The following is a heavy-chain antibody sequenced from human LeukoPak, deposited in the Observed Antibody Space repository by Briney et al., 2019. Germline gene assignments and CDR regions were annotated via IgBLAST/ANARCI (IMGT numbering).Heavy chain of an antibody. V-gene: IGHV1-2*04. CDR1: GYTFTGYY. CDR2: INPNSGGT. D-gene: IGHD3-10*01. J-gene: IGHJ4*02. Sequence: ASVKVSCKASGYTFTGYYMHWMRQAPGQGLEWMGWINPNSGGTNYAQKFQGWVTMTRDTSISTAYMELSRLRSDDTAVYYCARDNRGILWFGAPRLFYFDYWGQGTLVTVSS. CDR3: ARDNRGILWFGAPRLFYFDY.